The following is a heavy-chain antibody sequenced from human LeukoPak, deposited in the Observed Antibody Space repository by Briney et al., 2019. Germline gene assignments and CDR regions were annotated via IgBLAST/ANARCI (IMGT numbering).Heavy chain of an antibody. CDR1: GFTFSSYS. J-gene: IGHJ4*02. Sequence: GGSLRLSCAASGFTFSSYSMNWVRQAPGKGLEWVSSISSSRSYIYYADSVKGRFTISRDNAKNSLYLQMNSLRAEDTAVYYCARDQETVTIFGVVTSQYYFDYWGQGTLVTVSS. CDR2: ISSSRSYI. D-gene: IGHD3-3*01. V-gene: IGHV3-21*01. CDR3: ARDQETVTIFGVVTSQYYFDY.